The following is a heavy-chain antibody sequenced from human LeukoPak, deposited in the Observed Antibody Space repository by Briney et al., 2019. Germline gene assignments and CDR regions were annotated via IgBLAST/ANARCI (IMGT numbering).Heavy chain of an antibody. Sequence: ASVKVSCKASGYTFTSYGISWVRQAPGQGLEWMGWISTYNDNTNYAQNFQSRVTMTTDTSTSTAYMELRSLRSDDTAVYYCARGEVGYTGSGSYYWFDPWGQGTLVTVSS. CDR1: GYTFTSYG. V-gene: IGHV1-18*01. CDR3: ARGEVGYTGSGSYYWFDP. D-gene: IGHD3-10*01. J-gene: IGHJ5*02. CDR2: ISTYNDNT.